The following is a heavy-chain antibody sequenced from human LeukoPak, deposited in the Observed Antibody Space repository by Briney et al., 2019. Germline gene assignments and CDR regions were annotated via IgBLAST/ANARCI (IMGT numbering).Heavy chain of an antibody. D-gene: IGHD5-12*01. CDR3: ARGVYIGYYYYYYYMDV. V-gene: IGHV3-7*01. CDR1: GFTFSSYW. CDR2: IKEDGSEK. J-gene: IGHJ6*03. Sequence: GGSLRLSCAASGFTFSSYWMSWVRQAPGKGLEWVANIKEDGSEKFHVGSVRGRFTISRDNAKNTLYLQMNSLRAEDTAVYYCARGVYIGYYYYYYYMDVWGKGTTVTVSS.